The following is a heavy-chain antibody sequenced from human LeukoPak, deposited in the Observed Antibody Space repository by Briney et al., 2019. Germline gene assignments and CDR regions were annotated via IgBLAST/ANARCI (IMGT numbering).Heavy chain of an antibody. CDR2: IIPMFGTA. CDR3: AREYNWNDPYYYYYMDV. CDR1: GGTFSSYG. V-gene: IGHV1-69*06. Sequence: SVKVSCKASGGTFSSYGISWVRQAPGQGLQWMGRIIPMFGTADYAQKFQGRVTITADKSTSTAYMELSSLRSEDTAVYYCAREYNWNDPYYYYYMDVWGKGTTVTVSS. J-gene: IGHJ6*03. D-gene: IGHD1-20*01.